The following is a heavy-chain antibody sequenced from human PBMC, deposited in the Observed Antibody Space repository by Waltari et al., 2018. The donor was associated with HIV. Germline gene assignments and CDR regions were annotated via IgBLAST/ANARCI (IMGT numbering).Heavy chain of an antibody. J-gene: IGHJ4*02. Sequence: QVHLQESGTGLVTPSATLSLTCPVSGNTFNSPSYWGWLRQAPGKVLQWIASNSQTGSAIYHASLKSRVSVSFDTSNDQLSLKLRSVTAADTALYFCARVIRALSGTYSSYYFDFWGQGIMVTVSS. CDR3: ARVIRALSGTYSSYYFDF. D-gene: IGHD1-26*01. CDR1: GNTFNSPSY. CDR2: NSQTGSA. V-gene: IGHV4-38-2*02.